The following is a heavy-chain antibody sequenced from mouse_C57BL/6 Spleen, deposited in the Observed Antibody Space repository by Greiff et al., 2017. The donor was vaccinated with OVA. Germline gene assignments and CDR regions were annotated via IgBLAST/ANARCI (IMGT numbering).Heavy chain of an antibody. V-gene: IGHV1-69*01. CDR2: IDPSDSFT. Sequence: QVQLQQPGAELVMPGASVKLSCKASGYTFTSYWMHWVKQRPGQGLEWIGEIDPSDSFTNYNQKFKGKSTLTVDKSSSTAYMQLSSLTSEDSAVYYCARKATVVDFDYWGQGTTLTVSS. CDR3: ARKATVVDFDY. D-gene: IGHD1-1*01. J-gene: IGHJ2*01. CDR1: GYTFTSYW.